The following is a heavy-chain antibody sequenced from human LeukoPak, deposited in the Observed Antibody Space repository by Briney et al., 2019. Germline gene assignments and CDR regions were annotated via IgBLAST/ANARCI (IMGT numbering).Heavy chain of an antibody. D-gene: IGHD6-19*01. CDR2: IRSKAAGGTR. V-gene: IGHV3-15*01. J-gene: IGHJ6*03. Sequence: GGSVRLSCAASEFTFSNAWMSWVRQTPGKGLEWVGRIRSKAAGGTRDYAAPVKGRFTISRDDSKNTLYLQMNSLKTEDTAVYYCTTERRSSGWYELYYYYYYMDVWGKGTTVTVSS. CDR1: EFTFSNAW. CDR3: TTERRSSGWYELYYYYYYMDV.